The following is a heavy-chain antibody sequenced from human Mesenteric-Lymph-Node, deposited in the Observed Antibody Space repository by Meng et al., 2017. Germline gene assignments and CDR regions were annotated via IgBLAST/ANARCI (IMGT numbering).Heavy chain of an antibody. D-gene: IGHD4-17*01. CDR2: ISAYNGNT. Sequence: VQLVQSGAEVKKPGASVKVSCKASGYTFTSYGISWVRQAPGQGLEWMGWISAYNGNTNYAQKFQGRVTMTRNTSISTAYMELSSLRSEDTAIYYCARARGMTPLTPWGQGTLVTVSS. CDR1: GYTFTSYG. CDR3: ARARGMTPLTP. J-gene: IGHJ4*02. V-gene: IGHV1-18*01.